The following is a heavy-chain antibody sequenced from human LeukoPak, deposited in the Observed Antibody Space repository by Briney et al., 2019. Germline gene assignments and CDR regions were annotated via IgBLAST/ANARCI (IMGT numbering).Heavy chain of an antibody. D-gene: IGHD3-9*01. J-gene: IGHJ6*03. V-gene: IGHV3-74*01. CDR2: INSYGSST. CDR1: GFTFSSYW. Sequence: PGGSLRLSFAASGFTFSSYWMHWVRQAPGKGLVWVSRINSYGSSTSYADSVKGRFTISRDNASNTLYLQLNSLRVDATAVYYCARDLYYDILTVHYCDYYMDVWGKGTTVTVSS. CDR3: ARDLYYDILTVHYCDYYMDV.